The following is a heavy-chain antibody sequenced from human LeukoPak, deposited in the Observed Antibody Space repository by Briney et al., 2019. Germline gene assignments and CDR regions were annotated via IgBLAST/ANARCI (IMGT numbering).Heavy chain of an antibody. Sequence: ASVKVSCKASGYTFIRYSMNWVRQAPGQGLEWMGWINTDTGSPTYAQGFTGRFVFSLDTSVSTAYLQISSLKAEDTAVYYCARDVPTAAGGAFDIWGQGTMVTVSS. V-gene: IGHV7-4-1*02. CDR2: INTDTGSP. CDR3: ARDVPTAAGGAFDI. D-gene: IGHD6-13*01. J-gene: IGHJ3*02. CDR1: GYTFIRYS.